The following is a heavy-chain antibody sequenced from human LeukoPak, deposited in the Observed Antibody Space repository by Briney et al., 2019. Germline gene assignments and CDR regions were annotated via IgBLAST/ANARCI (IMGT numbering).Heavy chain of an antibody. D-gene: IGHD2-2*01. CDR3: ARPYCSSTGCWYFFNF. V-gene: IGHV3-30*19. Sequence: GGSLRLSCAASGFTFSNYGMHWVRQAPGKGLEWVAFIPSGGSDKYYADSVKGRFTISRDNSKNTLYLQVNGLRPEDTAVYYCARPYCSSTGCWYFFNFWGQGTLVTVSS. CDR1: GFTFSNYG. J-gene: IGHJ4*02. CDR2: IPSGGSDK.